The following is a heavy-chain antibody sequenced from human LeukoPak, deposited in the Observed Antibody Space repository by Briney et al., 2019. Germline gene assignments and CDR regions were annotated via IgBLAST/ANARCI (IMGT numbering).Heavy chain of an antibody. Sequence: GGSLRLSCTASGFTFSSYAMSWVRQAPGKGPEWVSALSGSGANTYYADSVKGRFTISRDNSKNTLYLQMNSLRAEDTAVYYCAKDRKVVVAATVGDFDYWGQGTLVTVSS. V-gene: IGHV3-23*01. CDR1: GFTFSSYA. D-gene: IGHD2-15*01. CDR3: AKDRKVVVAATVGDFDY. J-gene: IGHJ4*02. CDR2: LSGSGANT.